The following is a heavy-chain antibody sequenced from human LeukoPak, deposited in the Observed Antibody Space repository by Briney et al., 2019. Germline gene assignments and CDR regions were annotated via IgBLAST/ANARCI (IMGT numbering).Heavy chain of an antibody. CDR1: GYSFTNYW. CDR2: IYPGDSDT. D-gene: IGHD6-13*01. CDR3: ARPIPVAGTGNAFDI. Sequence: GESLKISCKGSGYSFTNYWIGWVRQMPGKGLEWMGIIYPGDSDTRYSPSFQGQVTISAVKSISTAYVQWSSLKASDTAIYYCARPIPVAGTGNAFDIWGQGTMVTVSP. J-gene: IGHJ3*02. V-gene: IGHV5-51*01.